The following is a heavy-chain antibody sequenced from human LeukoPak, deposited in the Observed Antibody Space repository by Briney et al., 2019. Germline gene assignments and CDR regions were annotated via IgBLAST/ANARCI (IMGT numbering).Heavy chain of an antibody. Sequence: GGSLRLSCAASGFTFSSYAMSWVRQAPGKGLEWVSGISTSGGSTSYADSVKGRFTISRDNPRNTLHMQMNSMRAEDTAVYYCTIMHRYYDGSGYWVKWGQGTLVTVSS. CDR3: TIMHRYYDGSGYWVK. V-gene: IGHV3-23*01. J-gene: IGHJ4*02. D-gene: IGHD3-22*01. CDR2: ISTSGGST. CDR1: GFTFSSYA.